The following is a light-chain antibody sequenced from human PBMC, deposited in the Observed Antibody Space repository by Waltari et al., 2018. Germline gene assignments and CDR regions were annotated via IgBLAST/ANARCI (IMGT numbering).Light chain of an antibody. J-gene: IGLJ1*01. Sequence: QSALTQPASVSGSPGQSITISCSGTDSDFGAYDFVSWYQQHPCKAPHLIIYEVSKRPSGISNRFSAPKSGNTASLTISGLQAEDEADYYCSSYTTSSAPGVFGTGTRVTVL. V-gene: IGLV2-14*01. CDR2: EVS. CDR3: SSYTTSSAPGV. CDR1: DSDFGAYDF.